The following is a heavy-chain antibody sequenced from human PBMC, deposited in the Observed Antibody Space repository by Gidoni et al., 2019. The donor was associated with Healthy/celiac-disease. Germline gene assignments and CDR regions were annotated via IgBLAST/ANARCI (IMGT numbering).Heavy chain of an antibody. CDR2: ISSSSSYI. V-gene: IGHV3-21*01. CDR1: GFTFSSYS. J-gene: IGHJ5*02. CDR3: ARDSYDSSPWFDP. Sequence: EVQLVESGGGLVKPGGSLRLSCAASGFTFSSYSMTWVRQAPGKGLEWVSSISSSSSYIYYADSVKGRFTISRDNAKNSLYLQMNSLRAEDTAVYYCARDSYDSSPWFDPWGQGTLVTVSS. D-gene: IGHD3-22*01.